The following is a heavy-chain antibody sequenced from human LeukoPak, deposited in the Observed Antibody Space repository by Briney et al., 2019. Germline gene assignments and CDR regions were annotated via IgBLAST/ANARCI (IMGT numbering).Heavy chain of an antibody. CDR3: ARDDGSNRMLYYFDY. D-gene: IGHD1-14*01. J-gene: IGHJ4*02. CDR1: RYSISSDSY. CDR2: IYHSGRA. Sequence: PSETLSLTCAVSRYSISSDSYWAWIRQSPEQGLQWIGTIYHSGRAYYNPSLKSRVTISVDTSKNQFSLNLTSVTAADTAVYYCARDDGSNRMLYYFDYWGQGILVTVSS. V-gene: IGHV4-38-2*02.